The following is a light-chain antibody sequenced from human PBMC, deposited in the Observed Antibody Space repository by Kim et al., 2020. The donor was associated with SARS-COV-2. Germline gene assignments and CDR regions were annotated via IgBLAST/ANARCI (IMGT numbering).Light chain of an antibody. Sequence: IQLTQSPSSLSASVGDRVTITCRASQGISSYLTWYQKKPGRAPKVLIYAASTLQSGVPSRFSGSGSGTDFTLTSSSLQPEDSATYDGQQQSSYPLTFGGGTKVDIK. V-gene: IGKV1-9*01. J-gene: IGKJ4*01. CDR3: QQQSSYPLT. CDR1: QGISSY. CDR2: AAS.